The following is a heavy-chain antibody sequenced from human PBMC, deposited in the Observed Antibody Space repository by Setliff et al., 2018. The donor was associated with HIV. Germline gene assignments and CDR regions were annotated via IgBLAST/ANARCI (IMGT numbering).Heavy chain of an antibody. CDR1: GFTLDDYV. Sequence: SLRLSCVASGFTLDDYVMHWVRQAPGKGLEWVSGISWSSGSIDSADSVKGRFTISRDNAKNSLYLQMNSLRPEDTALYYCARGYYDSSGYISPVGYWGQGTLVTVSS. CDR2: ISWSSGSI. J-gene: IGHJ4*02. V-gene: IGHV3-9*01. CDR3: ARGYYDSSGYISPVGY. D-gene: IGHD3-22*01.